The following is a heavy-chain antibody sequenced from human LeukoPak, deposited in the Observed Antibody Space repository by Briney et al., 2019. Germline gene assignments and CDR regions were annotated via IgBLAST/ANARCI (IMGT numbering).Heavy chain of an antibody. CDR1: GYTFIAHY. CDR3: ARVSRVPAMARPDDAFDI. J-gene: IGHJ3*02. CDR2: INPNSGGA. V-gene: IGHV1-2*02. D-gene: IGHD6-19*01. Sequence: ASVKVSCKASGYTFIAHYMYWVRQAPGQGLEWMGWINPNSGGANYAQRFQGRVTMSRDTSISTAYMELTSLRSDDTAVYYCARVSRVPAMARPDDAFDIWGQGPMVTVSS.